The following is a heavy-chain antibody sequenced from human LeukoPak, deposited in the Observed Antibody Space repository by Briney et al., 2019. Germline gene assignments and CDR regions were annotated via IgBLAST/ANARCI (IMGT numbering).Heavy chain of an antibody. CDR3: ARVSYSGSYYETMDV. J-gene: IGHJ6*03. V-gene: IGHV1-2*02. Sequence: VASVKVSCKASGYTFTGYYMHWVRQAPGQGLEWMGWINPNSGGTNYAQKFQGRVTITRDTSISTAYMELSRLRSDDTAVYYCARVSYSGSYYETMDVWGKGTTVTVSS. D-gene: IGHD1-26*01. CDR1: GYTFTGYY. CDR2: INPNSGGT.